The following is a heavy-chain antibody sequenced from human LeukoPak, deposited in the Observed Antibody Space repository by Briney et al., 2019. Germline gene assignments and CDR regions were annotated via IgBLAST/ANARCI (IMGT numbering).Heavy chain of an antibody. CDR3: ARVYRSSSGYCFDY. J-gene: IGHJ4*02. D-gene: IGHD6-6*01. CDR1: GFSFSNYW. CDR2: IKQDGSEK. V-gene: IGHV3-7*01. Sequence: GGSLRLSCAASGFSFSNYWMSWVRQGPGKGLEWVANIKQDGSEKYYVDSVKGRFTISRDNAENSLFLQMNSLRAEDTAVYYCARVYRSSSGYCFDYWAQGTLVTVSS.